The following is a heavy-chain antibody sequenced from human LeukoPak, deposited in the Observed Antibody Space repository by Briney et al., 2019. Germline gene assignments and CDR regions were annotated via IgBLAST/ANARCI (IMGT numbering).Heavy chain of an antibody. V-gene: IGHV4-59*01. D-gene: IGHD6-19*01. Sequence: ESLRLSCAASGFTFSSYAMSWVRQAPGKGLEWIGYIYYSGSTNYNPSLKSRVTISVDTSKNQFSLKLSSVTAADTAVYYCVRGSGWYYYWGQGTLVTVAS. CDR3: VRGSGWYYY. CDR1: GFTFSSYA. J-gene: IGHJ4*02. CDR2: IYYSGST.